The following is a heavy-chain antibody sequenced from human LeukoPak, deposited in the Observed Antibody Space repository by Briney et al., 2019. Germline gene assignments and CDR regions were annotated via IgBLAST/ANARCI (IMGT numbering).Heavy chain of an antibody. CDR2: ISAYNGNR. J-gene: IGHJ4*02. CDR3: ARLGRTPRETGGIAAALLDY. CDR1: GYTFTGYY. Sequence: ASVKVSCKASGYTFTGYYMHWVRQAPGQGLEWMGWISAYNGNRNYAQKFQGRVTLTTDTSTSTAYMELRSLRSDDTAVYYCARLGRTPRETGGIAAALLDYWGQGTLVTVSS. V-gene: IGHV1-18*04. D-gene: IGHD6-13*01.